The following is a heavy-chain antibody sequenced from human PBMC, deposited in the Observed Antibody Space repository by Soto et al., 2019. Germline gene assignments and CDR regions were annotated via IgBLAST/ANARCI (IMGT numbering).Heavy chain of an antibody. CDR3: AREGQWLGYYFDY. CDR1: GFTFSSYS. J-gene: IGHJ4*02. D-gene: IGHD6-19*01. CDR2: ISSSSSYI. V-gene: IGHV3-21*01. Sequence: EVQLVESGGGLVKPGGSLRLSCAASGFTFSSYSMNWVRQAPGKGLEWVSSISSSSSYIYYADSVKGRFTISRDNARNCRYLQMNSLRAEDTAVYYCAREGQWLGYYFDYWGQGALVTVSS.